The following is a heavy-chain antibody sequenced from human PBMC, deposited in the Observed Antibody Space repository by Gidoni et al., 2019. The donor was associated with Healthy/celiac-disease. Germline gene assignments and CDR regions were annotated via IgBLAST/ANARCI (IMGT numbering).Heavy chain of an antibody. CDR3: ARDRHGAVGY. V-gene: IGHV3-21*01. CDR2: ISSSSSYI. D-gene: IGHD3-16*01. CDR1: GFTFSSCS. Sequence: EVQLVESGGGLVKPGGSLRLSCAASGFTFSSCSMNWVRQAPGKGLEWVSSISSSSSYIYYADSVKGRFTIPRDNAKNSLYLQMNSLRAEDTAVYYCARDRHGAVGYWGQGTLVTVSS. J-gene: IGHJ4*02.